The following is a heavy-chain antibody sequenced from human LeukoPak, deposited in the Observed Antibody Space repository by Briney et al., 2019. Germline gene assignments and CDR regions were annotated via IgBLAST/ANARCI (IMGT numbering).Heavy chain of an antibody. CDR1: GFSFSGHW. Sequence: GGSLRLSCTASGFSFSGHWMHWVRQAPGKGLEWVSAISASGGSTYYTDSVKGRFTISRDNSKNTLYLQMNSLRAGDTAVYYCAKAWIAETNDYWGQGTLVTVSS. D-gene: IGHD6-13*01. J-gene: IGHJ4*02. CDR3: AKAWIAETNDY. CDR2: ISASGGST. V-gene: IGHV3-23*01.